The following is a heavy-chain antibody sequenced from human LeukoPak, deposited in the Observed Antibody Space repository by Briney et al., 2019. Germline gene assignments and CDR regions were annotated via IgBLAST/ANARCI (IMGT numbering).Heavy chain of an antibody. CDR1: GFTFTNYG. CDR2: IASDGNYR. Sequence: PGGSLRLSCAASGFTFTNYGMHWVRQAPGKGLKWVAYIASDGNYRDYVDSVRGRFTVSRDNSKNTLYLQMDSLRAEDTAVYYCANLPYNWNEYFDDYWGQGTLVTVSS. D-gene: IGHD1-1*01. V-gene: IGHV3-30*02. J-gene: IGHJ4*02. CDR3: ANLPYNWNEYFDDY.